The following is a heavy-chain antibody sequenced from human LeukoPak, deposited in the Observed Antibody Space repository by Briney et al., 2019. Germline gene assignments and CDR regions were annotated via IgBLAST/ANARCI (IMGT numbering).Heavy chain of an antibody. J-gene: IGHJ4*02. Sequence: PGGSLRLSCAASGFTFRSYSMNWVRQAPGKGLEWVSAIDPSSTYIYYADSVKGRFTISRDNAKNTLYLQMNSLRAEDTAVYYCTRGLQGIDYWGQGTLVTVSS. CDR3: TRGLQGIDY. D-gene: IGHD4-11*01. V-gene: IGHV3-21*01. CDR1: GFTFRSYS. CDR2: IDPSSTYI.